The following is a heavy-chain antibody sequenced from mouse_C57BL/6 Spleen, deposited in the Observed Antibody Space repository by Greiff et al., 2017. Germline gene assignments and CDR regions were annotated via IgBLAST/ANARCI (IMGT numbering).Heavy chain of an antibody. D-gene: IGHD2-10*01. CDR3: SRARLLYAMDY. V-gene: IGHV3-6*01. CDR2: ISYDGSN. J-gene: IGHJ4*01. Sequence: EVKLVESGPGLVKPSQSLSLTCSVTGYSITSGYYWNWIRQFPGKQLEWMGNISYDGSNNYNPSLKKRISITRDTSKNQFFMKLESVTTEDTATYYWSRARLLYAMDYGGQGTSVTVSA. CDR1: GYSITSGYY.